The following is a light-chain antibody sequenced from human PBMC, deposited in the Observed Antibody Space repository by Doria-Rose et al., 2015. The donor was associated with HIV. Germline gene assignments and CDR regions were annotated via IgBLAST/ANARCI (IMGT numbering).Light chain of an antibody. CDR2: RAS. CDR1: QGIGSG. V-gene: IGKV3-15*01. CDR3: QQYSQWPPYT. J-gene: IGKJ2*01. Sequence: EIVMTQSPATLSVSPGERATLSCRASQGIGSGLAWYQQKPGQAPRLLIYRASIRATGIPPRFTGGGSGTEFTLTISRLQSEDFAVYFCQQYSQWPPYTFGQGTKLEVK.